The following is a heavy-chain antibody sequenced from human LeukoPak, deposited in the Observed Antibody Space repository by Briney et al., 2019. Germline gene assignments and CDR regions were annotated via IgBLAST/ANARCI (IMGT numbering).Heavy chain of an antibody. CDR3: ARGASREEGTTSSQFDY. D-gene: IGHD4-11*01. V-gene: IGHV3-64*01. CDR1: GFTFSSYA. J-gene: IGHJ4*02. CDR2: ISSNGGST. Sequence: PGGSLRLSCAASGFTFSSYAMHWVRQAPGKGLEYVSAISSNGGSTYYANSVKGRFTISRDNSKNTLYLQMGSLRAEDMAVYYCARGASREEGTTSSQFDYWGQGTLVTVSS.